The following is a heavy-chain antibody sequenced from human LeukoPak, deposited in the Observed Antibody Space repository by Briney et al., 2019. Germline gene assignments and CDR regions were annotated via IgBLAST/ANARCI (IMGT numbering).Heavy chain of an antibody. CDR2: IDPSDSHT. CDR3: MKLRPFGYWSGYSSSYSDAFDI. CDR1: AFSFTSYW. J-gene: IGHJ3*02. V-gene: IGHV5-10-1*01. D-gene: IGHD2-15*01. Sequence: GESLKISCKGSAFSFTSYWITWVRQMPGKGLEWMGRIDPSDSHTSYSPSFQGHVTISADKSISIAYLQWSSLKASDTAMYYCMKLRPFGYWSGYSSSYSDAFDIWGQGTMVTVSS.